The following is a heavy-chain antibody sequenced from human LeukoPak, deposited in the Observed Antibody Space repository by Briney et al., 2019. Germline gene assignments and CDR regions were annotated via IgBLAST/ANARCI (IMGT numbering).Heavy chain of an antibody. J-gene: IGHJ4*02. CDR2: ISGSGIST. D-gene: IGHD1-26*01. Sequence: SGGSLRLSCAASGFTFNTYAMHWVRLAPGKGLQWVSTISGSGISTKYVDSVKGRFTISRDNSKDTLYLQMNSLGAEDTAVYYCAKDAAVGGSYLAKFDSWGQGILVTVSS. V-gene: IGHV3-23*01. CDR1: GFTFNTYA. CDR3: AKDAAVGGSYLAKFDS.